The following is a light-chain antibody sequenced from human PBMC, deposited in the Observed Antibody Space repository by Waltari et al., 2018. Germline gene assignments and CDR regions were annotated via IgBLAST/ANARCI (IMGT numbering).Light chain of an antibody. V-gene: IGKV3-11*01. J-gene: IGKJ4*01. CDR3: QQRSNWPPLT. CDR1: QSVSSY. CDR2: EAS. Sequence: EIVLTQSPATLSLSPGERATLSCGASQSVSSYLGWYQQKPGQAPRLLIYEASNRATGIPPRFSGSGSGTDFTLTISSLEPEDFAVYYCQQRSNWPPLTFGGGTKVEIK.